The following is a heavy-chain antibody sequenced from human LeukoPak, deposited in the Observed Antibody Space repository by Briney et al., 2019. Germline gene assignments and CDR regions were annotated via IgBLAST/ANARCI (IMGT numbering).Heavy chain of an antibody. CDR2: ISSSGSTI. D-gene: IGHD3-10*02. V-gene: IGHV3-48*04. CDR3: AELGITMIGGV. J-gene: IGHJ6*04. CDR1: GFTFSSYS. Sequence: GGSLRLSCAGSGFTFSSYSMNWVRQVPGKGLEWVSYISSSGSTIYYADSVKGRFTISRDNAKNSLYLQMNSLRAEDTAVYYCAELGITMIGGVWGKGTTVTISS.